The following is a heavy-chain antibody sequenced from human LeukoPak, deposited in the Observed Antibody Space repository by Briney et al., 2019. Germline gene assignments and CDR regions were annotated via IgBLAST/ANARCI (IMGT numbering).Heavy chain of an antibody. J-gene: IGHJ4*02. V-gene: IGHV1-69*04. Sequence: ASVKVSCKASGGTFSSYAISWVRQAPGQGLEWMGRIIPILGIANYAQKFQGRVTITADKSTSTAYMELSSLRSEDTAVYYCARQYSRSWYYFDYWGQGTLVTVSS. CDR3: ARQYSRSWYYFDY. CDR2: IIPILGIA. D-gene: IGHD6-13*01. CDR1: GGTFSSYA.